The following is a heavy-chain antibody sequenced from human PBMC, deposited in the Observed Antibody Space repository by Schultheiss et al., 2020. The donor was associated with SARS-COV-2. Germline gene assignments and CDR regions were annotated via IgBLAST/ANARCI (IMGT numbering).Heavy chain of an antibody. Sequence: SETLSLTCTVSGGSVSSGSYYWSWIRQPPGKGLGWIGYIYYSGSTYYNQSLKSRVTISVDTSKNQFSLKLSSVTAADTAVYYCARDQYYYDNSGYYRSFDYWGQGTLVTVSS. CDR1: GGSVSSGSYY. V-gene: IGHV4-61*01. CDR2: IYYSGST. CDR3: ARDQYYYDNSGYYRSFDY. J-gene: IGHJ4*02. D-gene: IGHD3-22*01.